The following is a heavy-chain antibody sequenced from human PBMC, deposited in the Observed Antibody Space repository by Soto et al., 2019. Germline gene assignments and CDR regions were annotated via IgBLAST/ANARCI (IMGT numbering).Heavy chain of an antibody. CDR1: GFTFSSYS. CDR2: ISSSSSTI. CDR3: ARVYYDSSGYWGYGMDV. J-gene: IGHJ6*02. D-gene: IGHD3-22*01. Sequence: GGSLRLSCAASGFTFSSYSMNWVRQAPGKGLEWVSYISSSSSTIYYADSVKGRFTISRDNAKNSLYLQMNSLRDEDTAVYYCARVYYDSSGYWGYGMDVWGQGTTVTVSS. V-gene: IGHV3-48*02.